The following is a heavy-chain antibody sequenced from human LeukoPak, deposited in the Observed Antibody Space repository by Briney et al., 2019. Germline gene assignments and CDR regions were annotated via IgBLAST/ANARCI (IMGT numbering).Heavy chain of an antibody. D-gene: IGHD5-24*01. CDR2: IWADGTT. J-gene: IGHJ5*02. CDR1: GFSVSNHY. V-gene: IGHV3-66*02. CDR3: ARDGAGIESWVELDP. Sequence: GGSLRLSCAASGFSVSNHYMAWVRQVPGRRLEWVSFIWADGTTFYTDSVRGRFTVSRDQFKNTLYLQMSSLRPDDTALYYCARDGAGIESWVELDPWGQGTQVTVSA.